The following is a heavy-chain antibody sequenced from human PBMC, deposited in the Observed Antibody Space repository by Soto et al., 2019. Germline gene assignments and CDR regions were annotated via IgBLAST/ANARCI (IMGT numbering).Heavy chain of an antibody. V-gene: IGHV4-59*01. D-gene: IGHD6-13*01. CDR3: ARGKVGQQLALDY. CDR1: GGSISSYY. Sequence: LSLTCTVSGGSISSYYWSWIRQPPGKGLEWIGYIYYSGSTNYNPSLKSRVTISVDTSKNQFSLKLSSVTAADTAVYYCARGKVGQQLALDYWGQGTLVTVSS. J-gene: IGHJ4*02. CDR2: IYYSGST.